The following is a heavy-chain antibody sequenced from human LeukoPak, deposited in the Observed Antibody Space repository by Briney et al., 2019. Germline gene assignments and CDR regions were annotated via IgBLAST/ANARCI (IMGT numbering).Heavy chain of an antibody. CDR2: IYTSGST. D-gene: IGHD2-2*01. CDR3: AREKWIPAANDAFDI. CDR1: GGSISSYY. J-gene: IGHJ3*02. Sequence: PSETLSLTCTVSGGSISSYYWSWIRQPAGKGLEWIGRIYTSGSTNYNPSLKSRVTMSVDTSKNQFSLKLSSVTAADTAVYYCAREKWIPAANDAFDIWGQGTMVTVSS. V-gene: IGHV4-4*07.